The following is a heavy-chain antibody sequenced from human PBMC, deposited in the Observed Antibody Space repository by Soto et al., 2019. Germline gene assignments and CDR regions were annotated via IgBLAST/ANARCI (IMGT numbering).Heavy chain of an antibody. CDR1: GFTFSNSA. D-gene: IGHD6-19*01. V-gene: IGHV3-30*09. CDR3: ARDHTSSGWWVWYFDL. Sequence: QVQLVESGGGVVQPGTSLTLSCEASGFTFSNSALHWVRQAPGKGLEWVAAMSSDGSNIQYVGSVKGRFAISRDNSKSSLYLQMNSLRPEDTAMYYCARDHTSSGWWVWYFDLWGRGTLVTVSS. CDR2: MSSDGSNI. J-gene: IGHJ2*01.